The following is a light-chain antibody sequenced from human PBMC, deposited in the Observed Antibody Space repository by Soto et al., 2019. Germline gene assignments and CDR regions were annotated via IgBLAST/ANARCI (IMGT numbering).Light chain of an antibody. CDR1: QSGFSSY. CDR3: QQYGNSLFT. V-gene: IGKV3-20*01. CDR2: GAS. J-gene: IGKJ4*01. Sequence: IVLSQSPGTLSLSPRERVTLSCRTAQSGFSSYLSWYQQKPGQAPRLLIYGASNRASGIPDRFSGSRSGTDFTLTISRLEPEDFAVYYCQQYGNSLFTFGGGTKVDIK.